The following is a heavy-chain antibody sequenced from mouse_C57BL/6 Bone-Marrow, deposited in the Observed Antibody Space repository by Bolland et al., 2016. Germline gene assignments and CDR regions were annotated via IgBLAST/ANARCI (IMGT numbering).Heavy chain of an antibody. J-gene: IGHJ4*01. Sequence: PGDGDTNYNGKFKGKATPTADKSSSTAYMQLSSLTSEDSAVYFCARDYYAMDYWGQGTS. CDR2: PGDGDT. CDR3: ARDYYAMDY. V-gene: IGHV1-82*01.